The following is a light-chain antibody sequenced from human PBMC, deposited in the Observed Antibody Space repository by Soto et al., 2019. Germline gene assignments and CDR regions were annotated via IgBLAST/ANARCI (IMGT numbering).Light chain of an antibody. CDR3: QQANSFPGG. CDR2: ASS. V-gene: IGKV1-12*01. J-gene: IGKJ4*01. CDR1: QGISSW. Sequence: DLQMTQSPSSVSASVGDRVTITCRASQGISSWLAWHQQKPGKAPKLLIDASSSVQSGVPSRFSCSGSGTAFTLTISSLQPEDFAPYYCQQANSFPGGFRGVTKVEIK.